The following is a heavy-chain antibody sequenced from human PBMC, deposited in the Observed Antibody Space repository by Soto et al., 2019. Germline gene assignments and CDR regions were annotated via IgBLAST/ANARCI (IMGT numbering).Heavy chain of an antibody. Sequence: HRGGSLRLSCAASGFTFSSYAMSWVRQAPGKGLEWVSAISGSGGSTYYADSVKGRFTISRDNSKNTLYLQMNSLRAEDTAVYYCAKDLSPYYDFWSGPSNYYYYYGMDVWGQGTTVTVSS. CDR1: GFTFSSYA. CDR2: ISGSGGST. V-gene: IGHV3-23*01. CDR3: AKDLSPYYDFWSGPSNYYYYYGMDV. D-gene: IGHD3-3*01. J-gene: IGHJ6*02.